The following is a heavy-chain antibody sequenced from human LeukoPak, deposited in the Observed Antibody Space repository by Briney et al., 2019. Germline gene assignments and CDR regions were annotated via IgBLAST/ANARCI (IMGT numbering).Heavy chain of an antibody. CDR3: ARTANFAAGYYIDY. CDR2: ISYEGSNK. V-gene: IGHV3-30*04. J-gene: IGHJ4*02. Sequence: PGVSLRLFCAASGFTFSSYYMRWVRQAPGKGREWLAVISYEGSNKYHDTSAKGHFTNSRYKHKNTLYLQMNTLRAEDTAAYYCARTANFAAGYYIDYWGQGTLVTVSS. D-gene: IGHD6-13*01. CDR1: GFTFSSYY.